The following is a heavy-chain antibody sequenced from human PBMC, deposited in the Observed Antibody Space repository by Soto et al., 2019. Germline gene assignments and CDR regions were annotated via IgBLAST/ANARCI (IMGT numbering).Heavy chain of an antibody. J-gene: IGHJ4*02. CDR3: ATHARRIAAAGTPFVY. D-gene: IGHD6-13*01. CDR1: GFTFSSYA. CDR2: ISGSGGST. Sequence: EVQLLESGGGLVQPGGSLRLSCAASGFTFSSYAMSWVRQAPGKGLEWVSAISGSGGSTYYADSVKGRFTISKDNSKNTLYLQMNSLRAEDTAVYYCATHARRIAAAGTPFVYWGQGTLVTVSS. V-gene: IGHV3-23*01.